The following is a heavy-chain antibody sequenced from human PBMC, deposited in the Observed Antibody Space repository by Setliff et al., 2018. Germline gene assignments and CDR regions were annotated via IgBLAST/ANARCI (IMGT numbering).Heavy chain of an antibody. CDR2: IYYRGST. D-gene: IGHD7-27*01. CDR3: ATLTGDRGVDY. J-gene: IGHJ4*02. V-gene: IGHV4-38-2*01. Sequence: SETLSLTCAVSGYSISSGYNWGWIRQPPGKGLEWIASIYYRGSTSHNSSLKSRVSISVDTSKNQFSLNLNSVTAADTAVCYCATLTGDRGVDYWGQGRLVTVSS. CDR1: GYSISSGYN.